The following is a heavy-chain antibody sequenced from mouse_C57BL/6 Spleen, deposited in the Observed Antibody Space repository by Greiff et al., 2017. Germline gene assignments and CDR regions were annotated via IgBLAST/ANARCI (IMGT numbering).Heavy chain of an antibody. V-gene: IGHV5-6*01. Sequence: ELQLVESGGDLVKPGGSLKLSCAASGFPFRSSGMSWVRQTPDKRLEWVATISSGGSYPYYPYSVKGRFTISRDTAKNTLYLQMSSLKSEDTAMYYCARECYDAMDYWGQGTSVTVSS. CDR1: GFPFRSSG. CDR3: ARECYDAMDY. CDR2: ISSGGSYP. J-gene: IGHJ4*01.